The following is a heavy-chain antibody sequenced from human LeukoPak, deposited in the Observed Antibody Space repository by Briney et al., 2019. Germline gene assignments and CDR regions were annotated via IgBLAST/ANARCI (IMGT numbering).Heavy chain of an antibody. D-gene: IGHD5-18*01. CDR1: GFTFSSYS. CDR2: ISSSSSYI. CDR3: ARDYRGRRTAMD. Sequence: GGSLRLSCAASGFTFSSYSMNWVRQAPGKGLEWVSSISSSSSYIYYADSVKGRFTISRDNAKNSLYLQVNSLRAEDTAVYYCARDYRGRRTAMDWGQGTLVTVSS. J-gene: IGHJ4*02. V-gene: IGHV3-21*01.